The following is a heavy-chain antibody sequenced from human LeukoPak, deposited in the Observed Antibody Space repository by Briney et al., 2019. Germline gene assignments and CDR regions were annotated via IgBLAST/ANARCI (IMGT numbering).Heavy chain of an antibody. Sequence: PGRSLRLSCAASGFTFSSYSMNWVRQAPGKGLEWVSSISSSSSYIYYADSVKGRFTISRDNAKNSLYLQMNSLRAEDTAVYYCARDRGYPTPTNWFDPWGQGTLVTVSS. V-gene: IGHV3-21*01. J-gene: IGHJ5*02. CDR2: ISSSSSYI. CDR1: GFTFSSYS. D-gene: IGHD1-1*01. CDR3: ARDRGYPTPTNWFDP.